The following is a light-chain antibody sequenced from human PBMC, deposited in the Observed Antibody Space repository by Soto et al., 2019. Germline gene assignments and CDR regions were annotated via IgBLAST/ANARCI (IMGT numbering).Light chain of an antibody. CDR3: QQYGAFQWT. V-gene: IGKV3-20*01. J-gene: IGKJ1*01. CDR2: GAS. Sequence: EIVLTQFPGTPSLSPGERATLSCRASQSVSSSFLAWYQQRSGQAPRVLIHGASRRATAIPDRFSGSGSGTDFSHTISRLEPEDFAVYICQQYGAFQWTFGQGTKVE. CDR1: QSVSSSF.